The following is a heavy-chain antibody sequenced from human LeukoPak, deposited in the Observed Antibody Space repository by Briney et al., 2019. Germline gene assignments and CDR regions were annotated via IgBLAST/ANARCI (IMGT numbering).Heavy chain of an antibody. CDR2: IYHTGST. V-gene: IGHV4-4*02. J-gene: IGHJ3*02. D-gene: IGHD6-13*01. CDR1: GGSITTKNW. Sequence: SETLSLTCAVSGGSITTKNWWIWVRQPPGRGLEWIGEIYHTGSTNYHPSLKSRLTISRDKSKNQFSLKLTSVTAADTAVYYCARLDSSSWCNDAFDIWGQGTMVTVSS. CDR3: ARLDSSSWCNDAFDI.